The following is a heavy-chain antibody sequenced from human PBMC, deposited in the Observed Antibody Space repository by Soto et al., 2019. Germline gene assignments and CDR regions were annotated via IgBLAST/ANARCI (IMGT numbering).Heavy chain of an antibody. V-gene: IGHV4-39*01. CDR3: ARQSTLVIYGMDV. CDR1: GASINSSLYY. CDR2: FSYSGST. Sequence: QLQLQESGPGLGKPSETLSLTCTVSGASINSSLYYWDWIRQSPGKGLEWIGSFSYSGSTYYNPSLKSRVTISVDTSKNQFSRKLISVTAADTAVYYCARQSTLVIYGMDVWGQGTTVIVSS. J-gene: IGHJ6*02. D-gene: IGHD3-9*01.